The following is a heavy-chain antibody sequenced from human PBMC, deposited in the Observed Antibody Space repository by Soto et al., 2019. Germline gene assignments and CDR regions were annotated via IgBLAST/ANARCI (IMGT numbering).Heavy chain of an antibody. CDR3: AKEGTDASYSSTGYSLHA. Sequence: SVKVSCKASGCSFSSYYMNWVRQAPGQGLEWMGIIIPNIGQANIAQRFQGRVAITADKSTSTAYMELSSLRSDDTAVYYCAKEGTDASYSSTGYSLHAWGQGTLVTVSS. CDR2: IIPNIGQA. J-gene: IGHJ5*02. D-gene: IGHD3-22*01. CDR1: GCSFSSYY. V-gene: IGHV1-69*04.